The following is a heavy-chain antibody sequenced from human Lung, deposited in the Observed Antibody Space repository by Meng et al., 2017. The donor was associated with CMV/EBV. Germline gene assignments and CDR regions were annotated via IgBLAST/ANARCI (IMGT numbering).Heavy chain of an antibody. CDR2: INPNSGGT. CDR1: GYTFTGYY. CDR3: ARDLTVIVGPVNDY. Sequence: NASGYTFTGYYMHWVRQDPGQGLEWMGWINPNSGGTNYAQKFQGRVTMTRDTSISTAYMELSRLRSDDTAVYYCARDLTVIVGPVNDYWGQGTLVTVSS. J-gene: IGHJ4*02. D-gene: IGHD1-26*01. V-gene: IGHV1-2*02.